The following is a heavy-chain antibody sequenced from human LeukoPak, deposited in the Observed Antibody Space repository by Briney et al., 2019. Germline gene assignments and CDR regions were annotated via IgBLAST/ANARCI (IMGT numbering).Heavy chain of an antibody. CDR1: GVSFSGYY. Sequence: SETLSLTCAVYGVSFSGYYWSWIRQPPGKGLEWIGEINHSGSTNYNPSLKSRVTISVDTSKNQFSLKLSSVTAADTAVYYCARGIAALSSDNWFDPWGQGTLVTVSS. CDR3: ARGIAALSSDNWFDP. CDR2: INHSGST. V-gene: IGHV4-34*01. D-gene: IGHD6-13*01. J-gene: IGHJ5*02.